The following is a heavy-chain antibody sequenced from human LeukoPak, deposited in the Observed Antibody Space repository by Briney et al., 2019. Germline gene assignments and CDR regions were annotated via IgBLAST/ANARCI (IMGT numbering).Heavy chain of an antibody. CDR3: AAGGAAMVIRGAFNI. D-gene: IGHD5-18*01. J-gene: IGHJ3*02. V-gene: IGHV4-59*08. CDR1: GGSISSYY. Sequence: PSETLSLTCTVSGGSISSYYWSWIRQPPGKGLEWIGYIYYSGSTNYNPSLKSRVTISVDTSKNQFSLKLSSVTAADTAVYYCAAGGAAMVIRGAFNIWGQGTMVTVSS. CDR2: IYYSGST.